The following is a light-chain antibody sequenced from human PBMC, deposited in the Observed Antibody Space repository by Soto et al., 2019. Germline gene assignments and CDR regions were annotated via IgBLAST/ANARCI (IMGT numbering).Light chain of an antibody. J-gene: IGLJ2*01. Sequence: QSVLTQPPSASGTPGQRVTISCSGGSSNIGTTAVNWYQQPPGTAPKLMIYEVSNRPSGVPDRFSGSKSGNTASLTISGLQAEDEADYYCSLYTSSSTYVVFGGGTKLTVL. CDR2: EVS. V-gene: IGLV2-18*01. CDR1: SSNIGTTA. CDR3: SLYTSSSTYVV.